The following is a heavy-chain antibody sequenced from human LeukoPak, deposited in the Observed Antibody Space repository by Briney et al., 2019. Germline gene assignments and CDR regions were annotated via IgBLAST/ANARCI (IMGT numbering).Heavy chain of an antibody. Sequence: GASVKVSCKSSGYTFTGYYMHWVRQAPGQGLGWMGWINPNSGGTKYAQKFQGRVTMTRDTSISTAYMELSRLTSDDTAVYYCASGGERYSSGWYGDYWGQGTLVTVSS. D-gene: IGHD6-19*01. CDR3: ASGGERYSSGWYGDY. CDR1: GYTFTGYY. J-gene: IGHJ4*02. CDR2: INPNSGGT. V-gene: IGHV1-2*02.